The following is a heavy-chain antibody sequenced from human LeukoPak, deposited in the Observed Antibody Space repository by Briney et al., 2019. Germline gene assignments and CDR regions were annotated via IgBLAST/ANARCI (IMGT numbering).Heavy chain of an antibody. CDR3: ATGPGRYGG. Sequence: SETLSLTCTVSGGSISSYYWSWIRQPPGKGLEWIGSIYHSGSTYYNPSLKSRVTISVDTSKNQFSLKLSSVTAADTAVYYCATGPGRYGGWGQGTLVTVSS. CDR1: GGSISSYY. J-gene: IGHJ4*02. D-gene: IGHD3-10*01. V-gene: IGHV4-59*04. CDR2: IYHSGST.